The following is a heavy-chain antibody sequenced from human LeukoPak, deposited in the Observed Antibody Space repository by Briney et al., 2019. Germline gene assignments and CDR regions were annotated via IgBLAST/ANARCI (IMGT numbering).Heavy chain of an antibody. CDR3: ARGHYDILTGYYLASEYYYYYYMDV. CDR1: GFSFSSYE. D-gene: IGHD3-9*01. CDR2: ISASGTLT. Sequence: WGSLRLSCTASGFSFSSYEMNWVRQAPGKGLEWISYISASGTLTHYADSVEGRFTISRDNAKNSLYLQMNSLRAEDTAVYYCARGHYDILTGYYLASEYYYYYYMDVWGKGTTVTVSS. J-gene: IGHJ6*03. V-gene: IGHV3-48*03.